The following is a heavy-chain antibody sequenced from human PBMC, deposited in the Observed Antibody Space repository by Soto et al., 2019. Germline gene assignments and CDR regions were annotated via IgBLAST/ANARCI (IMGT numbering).Heavy chain of an antibody. Sequence: PSETLSLTCAVYGGSFSGYYWSWIRQPPGKGLEWIREINHSGSTNYNPSLKSRVTISVDTSKNQFSLKLSSVTAADTAVYYCARGVAGAFDYWGKGTLGTVSS. CDR1: GGSFSGYY. CDR2: INHSGST. V-gene: IGHV4-34*01. D-gene: IGHD1-26*01. J-gene: IGHJ4*02. CDR3: ARGVAGAFDY.